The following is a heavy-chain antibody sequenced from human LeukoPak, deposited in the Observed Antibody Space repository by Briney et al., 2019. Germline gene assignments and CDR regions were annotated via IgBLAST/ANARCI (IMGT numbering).Heavy chain of an antibody. CDR3: AREQYYYGSGSYTAGSDYYYYYGMDV. Sequence: ASVKVSRKASGYTFTSYDINWVRQATGQGLEWMGWMNPNSGNTGYAQKFQGRVTMTRNTSISTAYMELSSLRSEDTAVYYCAREQYYYGSGSYTAGSDYYYYYGMDVWGQGTTVTVSS. CDR2: MNPNSGNT. D-gene: IGHD3-10*01. J-gene: IGHJ6*02. V-gene: IGHV1-8*01. CDR1: GYTFTSYD.